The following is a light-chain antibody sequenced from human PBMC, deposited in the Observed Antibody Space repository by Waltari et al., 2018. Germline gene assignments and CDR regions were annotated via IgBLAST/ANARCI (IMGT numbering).Light chain of an antibody. CDR3: QQGNDFPLT. V-gene: IGKV1-9*01. CDR1: HDISSH. J-gene: IGKJ4*01. Sequence: IQLTQSPSSLSASVGDRVTISCRASHDISSHLAWYQQKPGKAPTLLIYPASTLESGVPSRFSGSGSGTEFTLTITSLQPEDFATYYCQQGNDFPLTFGGGTKVEI. CDR2: PAS.